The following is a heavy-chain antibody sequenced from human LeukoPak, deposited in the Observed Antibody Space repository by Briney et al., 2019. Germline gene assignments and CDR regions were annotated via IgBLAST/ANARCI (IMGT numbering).Heavy chain of an antibody. Sequence: SETESLTCTVSGGSISNYYWSWIRQPAGKGLEWIGRIYSSGSTNYNPSLRSRVTVSVDTSKNQFSLKLSSVTAADTAVYYCARGQGVNGDYILRGGGSMVTVSS. J-gene: IGHJ4*02. CDR2: IYSSGST. V-gene: IGHV4-4*07. CDR3: ARGQGVNGDYIL. D-gene: IGHD4-17*01. CDR1: GGSISNYY.